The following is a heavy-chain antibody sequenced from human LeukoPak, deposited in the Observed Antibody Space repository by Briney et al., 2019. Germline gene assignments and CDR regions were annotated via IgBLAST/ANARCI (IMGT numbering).Heavy chain of an antibody. CDR2: ISYDGSSK. Sequence: GGSLRLSCAASGFTFSNYAIHWVRQAPGKGLEWVTFISYDGSSKSYADSVKGRFTISRDNSKNTLYLQPNSLRVEDAAVYYCAREHYDSGSYSGNFDYWGQGTLVTVSS. J-gene: IGHJ4*02. V-gene: IGHV3-30-3*01. D-gene: IGHD3-10*01. CDR3: AREHYDSGSYSGNFDY. CDR1: GFTFSNYA.